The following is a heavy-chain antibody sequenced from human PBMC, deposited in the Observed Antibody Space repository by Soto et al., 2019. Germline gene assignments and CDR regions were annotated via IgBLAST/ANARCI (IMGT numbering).Heavy chain of an antibody. CDR3: ARGQGYCSGGSCYSGATFDY. CDR2: ISSSGSTI. V-gene: IGHV3-11*01. Sequence: QVQLVESGGGLVKPGGSLRISCAASGFTFSDYYMSWIRQAPGKGLEWVSYISSSGSTIYYADSVKGRFTISRDHAKNSLYLQMNSLRAEDTAVYYCARGQGYCSGGSCYSGATFDYWGQGTLVTVSS. CDR1: GFTFSDYY. D-gene: IGHD2-15*01. J-gene: IGHJ4*02.